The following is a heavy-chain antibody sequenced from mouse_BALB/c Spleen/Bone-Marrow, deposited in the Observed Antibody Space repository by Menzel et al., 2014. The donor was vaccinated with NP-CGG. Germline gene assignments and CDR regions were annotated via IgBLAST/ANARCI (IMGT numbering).Heavy chain of an antibody. CDR2: INPSTGYT. CDR3: ARDDYDAIAY. V-gene: IGHV1-7*01. Sequence: QVQLKESGAELAKPGASVKMSCKASGYTFTSYWMHWVKQRSGQGLEWIGYINPSTGYTEYNQKFKDKATLTAVKSSTTAYMQLRSLTSEDSAVYYCARDDYDAIAYWGQGTLVTVSA. J-gene: IGHJ3*01. CDR1: GYTFTSYW. D-gene: IGHD2-4*01.